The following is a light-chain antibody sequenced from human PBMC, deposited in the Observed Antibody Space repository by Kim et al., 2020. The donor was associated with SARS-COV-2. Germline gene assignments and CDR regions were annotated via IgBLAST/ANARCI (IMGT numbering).Light chain of an antibody. V-gene: IGLV3-9*01. CDR2: KDS. CDR1: NIQTKN. J-gene: IGLJ3*02. CDR3: QVWDSGTWV. Sequence: SVALGQTARLTCGGNNIQTKNGHWYRQKPGQAPVLVMYKDSKRPSGIPERFSGSNSGNTATLTITRAQAGDEADYYCQVWDSGTWVFGGGTKLTVL.